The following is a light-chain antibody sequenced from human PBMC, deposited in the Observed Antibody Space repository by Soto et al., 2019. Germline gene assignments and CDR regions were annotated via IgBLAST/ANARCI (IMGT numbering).Light chain of an antibody. CDR1: QGITNY. J-gene: IGKJ1*01. Sequence: DIQMAQSPPSLSASVGDRVTITCRASQGITNYLAWYQQKPGKVPKLLIYAASTLQSGVPSRFSGSGSGTDFTLTIGSLQPEDVATYYCQKYNSDPWTFGQGTKVDIK. CDR3: QKYNSDPWT. V-gene: IGKV1-27*01. CDR2: AAS.